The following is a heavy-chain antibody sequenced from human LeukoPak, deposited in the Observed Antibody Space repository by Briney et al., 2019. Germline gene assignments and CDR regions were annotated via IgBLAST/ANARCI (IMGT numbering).Heavy chain of an antibody. CDR1: GYTLIDYD. J-gene: IGHJ3*02. Sequence: ASVKVSCKAYGYTLIDYDINWVRQATGQGLEWMGWLHFKSGNTGYGQRFQGRVSFTRDTSTSTAYMELSGLRSEDTAVYYCARVQRFYDAKGGAFDIWGRGTMVTVSS. V-gene: IGHV1-8*03. D-gene: IGHD5/OR15-5a*01. CDR2: LHFKSGNT. CDR3: ARVQRFYDAKGGAFDI.